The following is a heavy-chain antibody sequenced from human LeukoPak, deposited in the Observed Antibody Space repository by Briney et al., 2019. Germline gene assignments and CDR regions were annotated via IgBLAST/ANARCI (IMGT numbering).Heavy chain of an antibody. V-gene: IGHV4-39*01. CDR3: ARFKDYYYYMDV. CDR1: GASISSKYYW. Sequence: SETLSLTCTVSGASISSKYYWWGWIRQPPGKGLEWIGSIYYSGSTYYNPSLKSRVTVSVDTSKNQFSLKVSSVTAADTAVYYCARFKDYYYYMDVWGKGTTITVSS. J-gene: IGHJ6*03. CDR2: IYYSGST.